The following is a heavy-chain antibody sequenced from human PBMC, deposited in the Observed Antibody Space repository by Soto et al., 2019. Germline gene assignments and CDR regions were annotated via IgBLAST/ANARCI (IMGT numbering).Heavy chain of an antibody. CDR3: ARENYYDSSGNFDY. Sequence: QVQLVQSGAEVKKPGSSVKVSCKASGGTFSSYTISWVRQAPGQGLEWMGRIIPILGIANYAQKFQGRVTITADKSTSTDYMELRSLRSEETAVYYCARENYYDSSGNFDYWGQGTLVTVSS. CDR2: IIPILGIA. CDR1: GGTFSSYT. V-gene: IGHV1-69*08. D-gene: IGHD3-22*01. J-gene: IGHJ4*02.